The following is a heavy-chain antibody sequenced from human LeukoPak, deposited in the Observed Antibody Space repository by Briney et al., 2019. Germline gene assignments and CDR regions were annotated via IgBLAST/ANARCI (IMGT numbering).Heavy chain of an antibody. CDR1: GGSISSSSYY. CDR2: IYYSGST. D-gene: IGHD3-22*01. Sequence: SETLSLTCSVSGGSISSSSYYWGWIRQPPGKGLEWIGSIYYSGSTIYSPSLKSRLTIYVDTSKNHFSLKLSSVTAADTAVYYCARGKAYHYYDSSGYYYDYWGQGTLVTVSS. CDR3: ARGKAYHYYDSSGYYYDY. V-gene: IGHV4-39*02. J-gene: IGHJ4*02.